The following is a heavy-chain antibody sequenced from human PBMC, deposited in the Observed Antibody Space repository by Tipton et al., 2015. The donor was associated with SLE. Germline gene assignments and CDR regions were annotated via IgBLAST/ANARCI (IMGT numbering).Heavy chain of an antibody. CDR1: GGSISSYY. Sequence: TLSLTCTVSGGSISSYYWSWIRQPPGKGLEWIGYIYYSGSTNYNPSLKSRVTISVDTSKNQFSLRLSSVTAADTAVYYCASGRAVAGGVFFVFWGQGTRVPVPP. J-gene: IGHJ4*02. CDR3: ASGRAVAGGVFFVF. V-gene: IGHV4-59*01. D-gene: IGHD3-16*01. CDR2: IYYSGST.